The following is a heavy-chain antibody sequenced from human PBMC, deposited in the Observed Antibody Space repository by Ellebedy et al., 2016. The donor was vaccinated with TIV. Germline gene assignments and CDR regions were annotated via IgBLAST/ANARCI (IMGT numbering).Heavy chain of an antibody. CDR3: AIVSRADYYFYGVDV. V-gene: IGHV1-2*02. CDR2: INPSSGAT. CDR1: GYTFTGYY. J-gene: IGHJ6*02. Sequence: AASVKVSCKTSGYTFTGYYMHWVRQAPGQGLEWMGWINPSSGATIYAQKFQGRVTLTRDTSISTAYMELSRLRSDDTAVYYCAIVSRADYYFYGVDVWGQGTTVTVSS.